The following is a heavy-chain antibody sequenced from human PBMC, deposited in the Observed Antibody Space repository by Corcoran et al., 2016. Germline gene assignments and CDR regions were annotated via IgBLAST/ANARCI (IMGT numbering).Heavy chain of an antibody. V-gene: IGHV4-61*01. Sequence: QVHLQESGPGLVKPSETLSLTCTVSGGSVSSGSYYWSWIRQPPGKGLEWIGYIYYSGSTNYNPSLKSRVTISVDTSKNQFSLKLSSVTAADTAVYYWARGGAGDEVKGYFDYWGQGTLVTVSS. D-gene: IGHD7-27*01. CDR3: ARGGAGDEVKGYFDY. CDR1: GGSVSSGSYY. J-gene: IGHJ4*02. CDR2: IYYSGST.